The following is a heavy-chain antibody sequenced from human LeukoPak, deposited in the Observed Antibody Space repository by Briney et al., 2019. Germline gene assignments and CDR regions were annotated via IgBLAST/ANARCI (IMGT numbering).Heavy chain of an antibody. D-gene: IGHD3-3*01. Sequence: SETLSLTCTVSGGSISDYYWNWIRQPPGKGPEWIGYIYYSGSTTYNPSLKSRVTMSVDTAKNQFSLKLRSVTAADTAVYYCARGDFCSKSNCYLRPMDVWGKGTTVTVSS. CDR1: GGSISDYY. J-gene: IGHJ6*03. CDR3: ARGDFCSKSNCYLRPMDV. V-gene: IGHV4-59*01. CDR2: IYYSGST.